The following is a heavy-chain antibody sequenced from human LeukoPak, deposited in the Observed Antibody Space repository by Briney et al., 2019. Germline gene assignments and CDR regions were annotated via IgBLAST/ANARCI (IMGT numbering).Heavy chain of an antibody. J-gene: IGHJ4*02. V-gene: IGHV3-30*14. CDR3: ARDVTGSSWTDY. D-gene: IGHD6-13*01. Sequence: GGSLRLSCAASGFTFSSYAMHWVRQAPGKGLVWVAIISYDGSNKYYADSVKGRFTISRDNSKNTLYLQMNSLRAEDTAVYYCARDVTGSSWTDYWGQGTLVTVSS. CDR1: GFTFSSYA. CDR2: ISYDGSNK.